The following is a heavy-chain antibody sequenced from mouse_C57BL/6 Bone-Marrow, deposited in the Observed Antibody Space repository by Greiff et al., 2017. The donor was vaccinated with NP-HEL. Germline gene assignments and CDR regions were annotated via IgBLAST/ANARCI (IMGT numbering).Heavy chain of an antibody. D-gene: IGHD6-1*01. CDR2: SRNKANDYTT. CDR1: GFTFSDFY. Sequence: EVKVVESGGGLVQSGRSLRLSCATSGFTFSDFYMEWVRQAPGKGLEWIAASRNKANDYTTEYSASVKGRFIVSRDTSQSILYLQMNALRAEDTAIYYCARGLPAMDYWGQGTSVTVSS. V-gene: IGHV7-1*01. J-gene: IGHJ4*01. CDR3: ARGLPAMDY.